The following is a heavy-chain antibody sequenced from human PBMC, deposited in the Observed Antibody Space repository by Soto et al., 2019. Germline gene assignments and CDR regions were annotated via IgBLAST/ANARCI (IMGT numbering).Heavy chain of an antibody. D-gene: IGHD2-2*01. CDR1: GFTFSSYS. CDR2: ISSSSSYI. J-gene: IGHJ6*02. CDR3: ARDHNIVVVPAYYYYYGMDV. Sequence: GGSLRLSCAASGFTFSSYSMNWVRQAPGKGLEWVSSISSSSSYIYYADSVKGRFTISRDNAKNSLYLQMNSLRAEDTAVYYCARDHNIVVVPAYYYYYGMDVWGQGTTVTVSS. V-gene: IGHV3-21*01.